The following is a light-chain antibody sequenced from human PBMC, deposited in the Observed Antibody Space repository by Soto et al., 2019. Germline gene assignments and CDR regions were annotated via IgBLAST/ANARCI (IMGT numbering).Light chain of an antibody. Sequence: DIVMTQSPATLSLSPGDRATLSCWASLTVSTNLAWYQQKPGQAPRLLIYYTSTRATGIPARFSGSGSAKEFTLTISSLQPEDSAVYYCQQYNNWPPLTFGGGTKVEIK. V-gene: IGKV3-15*01. CDR3: QQYNNWPPLT. CDR2: YTS. J-gene: IGKJ4*01. CDR1: LTVSTN.